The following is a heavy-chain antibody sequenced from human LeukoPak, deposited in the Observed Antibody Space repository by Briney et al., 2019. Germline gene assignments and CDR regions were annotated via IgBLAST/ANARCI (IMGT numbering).Heavy chain of an antibody. CDR1: GFTFSSYA. Sequence: PGRSLRLSCAASGFTFSSYAMSWVRQAPGKGLEWVSAISGSGGSTYYADSVKDRFTISRDNSKNTLYLQMNSLRAEDTAVYYCAKETVVVVAATPDAFDIWGQGTMVTVSS. CDR2: ISGSGGST. V-gene: IGHV3-23*01. J-gene: IGHJ3*02. D-gene: IGHD2-15*01. CDR3: AKETVVVVAATPDAFDI.